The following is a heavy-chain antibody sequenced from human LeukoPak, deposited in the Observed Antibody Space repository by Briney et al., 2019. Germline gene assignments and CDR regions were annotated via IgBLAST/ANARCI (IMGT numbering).Heavy chain of an antibody. CDR3: AKEPGYCSGGSSSYYYYGMDV. CDR2: IRGSGGST. J-gene: IGHJ6*02. V-gene: IGHV3-23*01. D-gene: IGHD2-15*01. CDR1: GFTFSSYA. Sequence: GGSLRLSCAASGFTFSSYAMSWVRQAPGKGLEWVSAIRGSGGSTYYADSVKGRFTISRDNSKNTLYLQMNSLRAEDTAVYYCAKEPGYCSGGSSSYYYYGMDVWGQGTTVTVSS.